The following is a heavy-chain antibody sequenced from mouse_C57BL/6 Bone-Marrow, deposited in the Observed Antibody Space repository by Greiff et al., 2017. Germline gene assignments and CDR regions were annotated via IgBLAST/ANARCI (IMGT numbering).Heavy chain of an antibody. CDR1: GYTFTSYT. V-gene: IGHV1-4*01. Sequence: QVQLQQSGAELARPGASVKMSCKASGYTFTSYTMHWVKQRPGQGLEWIGYINPSSGYTKYNQKFKDKATLTADKSSTTAYVQLSSLTSKDSAVYYCSRLGSSPCDDWGQGTTLTVSS. D-gene: IGHD1-3*01. J-gene: IGHJ2*01. CDR2: INPSSGYT. CDR3: SRLGSSPCDD.